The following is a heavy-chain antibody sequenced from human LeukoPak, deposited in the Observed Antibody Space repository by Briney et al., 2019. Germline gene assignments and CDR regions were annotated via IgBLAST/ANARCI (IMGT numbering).Heavy chain of an antibody. J-gene: IGHJ4*02. D-gene: IGHD2-15*01. CDR1: GVSISTYY. V-gene: IGHV4-59*08. CDR2: ITYSGST. Sequence: PSEALSLTCTVSGVSISTYYWSWVRQPPGKGLEWVAYITYSGSTYYNPSLKSRVTMSVDTSKNHFSLRLSSVTAADTAAYFCARQGGSWTFVQWGEGALLTVSS. CDR3: ARQGGSWTFVQ.